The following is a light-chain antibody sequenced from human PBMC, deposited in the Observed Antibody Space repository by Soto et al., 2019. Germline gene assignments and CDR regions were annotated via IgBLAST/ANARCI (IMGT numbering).Light chain of an antibody. V-gene: IGKV1-5*03. CDR2: KAS. Sequence: DIQMTQSPSTLSASVGDRDTITCRASQSISSWLAWYQQKPGQAPNLLIYKASTLESGVPSRFSVSGSGTEFTLTISSLQPDDFAAYYCQQYNSYPLTFGGGTKVEIK. CDR1: QSISSW. CDR3: QQYNSYPLT. J-gene: IGKJ4*01.